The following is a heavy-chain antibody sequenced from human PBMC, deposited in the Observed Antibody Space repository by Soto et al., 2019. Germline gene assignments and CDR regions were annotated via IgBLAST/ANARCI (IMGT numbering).Heavy chain of an antibody. V-gene: IGHV3-23*01. Sequence: QSGGSLRLSCAASGFTFSKYAMSWVRQAPGKGLEWVSSISGSGGSTYYADSVKGRFTISRDNSKNTLYVQMKSLRAEDTAVYYCARLEGYCSSIRCYCYYMDVWGKGTTVPVSS. CDR1: GFTFSKYA. J-gene: IGHJ6*03. D-gene: IGHD2-2*01. CDR3: ARLEGYCSSIRCYCYYMDV. CDR2: ISGSGGST.